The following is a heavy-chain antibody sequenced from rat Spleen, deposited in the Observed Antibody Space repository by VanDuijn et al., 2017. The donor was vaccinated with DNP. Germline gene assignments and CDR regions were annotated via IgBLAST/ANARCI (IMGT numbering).Heavy chain of an antibody. J-gene: IGHJ2*01. CDR2: ISGVGGNT. CDR3: AKAGGYSPWYFDY. CDR1: GFTFSDYY. V-gene: IGHV5S11*01. D-gene: IGHD1-11*01. Sequence: EVRLVESGGGLVQPGRSLKLSCAASGFTFSDYYMAWVRQAPTKGLEWVAAISGVGGNTYYRDSVKGRFTISRDNAKSTLYLQMDSLRSEETATYYCAKAGGYSPWYFDYWGQGVMVTVSS.